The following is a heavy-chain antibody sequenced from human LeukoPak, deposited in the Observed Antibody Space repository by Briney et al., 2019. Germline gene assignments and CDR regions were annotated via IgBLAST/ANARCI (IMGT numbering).Heavy chain of an antibody. CDR1: GYTFTSYG. J-gene: IGHJ4*02. CDR3: ARGMVRGVIITSEIYFDY. Sequence: ASVKVSCKASGYTFTSYGISWVRQAPGQGLEWMGWISAYNGNTNYAQKLQGRVTMTTDTSTSTAYMELRSLRSDDTAVYYCARGMVRGVIITSEIYFDYWGQGTLVTVSS. CDR2: ISAYNGNT. V-gene: IGHV1-18*01. D-gene: IGHD3-10*01.